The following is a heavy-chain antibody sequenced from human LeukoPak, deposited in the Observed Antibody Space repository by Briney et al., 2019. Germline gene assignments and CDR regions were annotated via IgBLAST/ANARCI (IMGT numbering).Heavy chain of an antibody. D-gene: IGHD3-22*01. CDR2: TYYRSKWYN. CDR3: ARDATMYYYDSSGYYYSFVY. J-gene: IGHJ4*02. Sequence: SQTLSLTCAISGDSVSSNSAAWNWIRQSPSSGLEWLGRTYYRSKWYNDYAVSVKSRITINPDTSKNQFSLQLNSVTPEDTAVYYCARDATMYYYDSSGYYYSFVYWGQGTLVTVSS. V-gene: IGHV6-1*01. CDR1: GDSVSSNSAA.